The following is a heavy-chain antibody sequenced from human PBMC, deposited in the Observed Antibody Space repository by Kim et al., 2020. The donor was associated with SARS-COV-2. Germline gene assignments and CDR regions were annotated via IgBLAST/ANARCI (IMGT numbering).Heavy chain of an antibody. CDR3: ARLGGSGSYYKNWFDP. V-gene: IGHV5-51*01. CDR2: IYPGDSDT. Sequence: GESLKISCKGSGYSFTSYWIGWVRQMPGKGLEWMGIIYPGDSDTRYSPSFQGQVTISADKSISTAYLQWSSLKASDTAMYYCARLGGSGSYYKNWFDPWGQGTLVTVSS. J-gene: IGHJ5*02. CDR1: GYSFTSYW. D-gene: IGHD3-10*01.